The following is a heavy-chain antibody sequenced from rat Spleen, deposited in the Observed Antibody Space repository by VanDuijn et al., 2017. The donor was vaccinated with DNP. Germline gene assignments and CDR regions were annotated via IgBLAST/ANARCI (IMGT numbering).Heavy chain of an antibody. CDR2: IAPGSGGT. D-gene: IGHD1-4*01. CDR1: GYTFTSYA. CDR3: ASRRLPYWYFDF. Sequence: QVQLQQSGAELAKPGSSVKISCKASGYTFTSYAMHWIKQTTGQALEWTGYIAPGSGGTKYNEKFKGRATLTVDKASSTDYMQLRSLTPVDTAVYYRASRRLPYWYFDFWGPGTMVTVSS. J-gene: IGHJ1*01. V-gene: IGHV1-57*01.